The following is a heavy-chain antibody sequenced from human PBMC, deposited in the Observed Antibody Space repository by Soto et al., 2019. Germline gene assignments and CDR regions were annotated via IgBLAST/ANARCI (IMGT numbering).Heavy chain of an antibody. V-gene: IGHV1-69*13. CDR2: IIPIFGTA. D-gene: IGHD6-13*01. J-gene: IGHJ5*02. Sequence: GASVKVSCKASGGTFSSYAISWVRQAPGQGLEWMGGIIPIFGTANYAQKFQGRVTITADESTSTAYMELSSLRSEDTAVYYCARERDSSSWFPAWFAPWGQGTLVTVSS. CDR1: GGTFSSYA. CDR3: ARERDSSSWFPAWFAP.